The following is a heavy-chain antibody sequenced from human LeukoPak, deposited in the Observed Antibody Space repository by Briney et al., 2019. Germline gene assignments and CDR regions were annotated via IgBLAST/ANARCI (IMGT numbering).Heavy chain of an antibody. D-gene: IGHD3-10*01. V-gene: IGHV4-30-2*01. CDR3: ARNYYYGSGSLFDY. Sequence: SETLSLTCAVSGGSISSGGYSWSWIQQPPGKGLEWIGYIYHSGSTYYNPSLKSRVTISVDRSKNQFSLKLSSVTAADTAVYYCARNYYYGSGSLFDYWGQGTLVTVSS. CDR1: GGSISSGGYS. J-gene: IGHJ4*02. CDR2: IYHSGST.